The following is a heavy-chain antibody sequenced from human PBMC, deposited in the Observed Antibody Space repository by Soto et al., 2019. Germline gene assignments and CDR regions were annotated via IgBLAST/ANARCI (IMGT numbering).Heavy chain of an antibody. CDR2: ISYDGSNK. D-gene: IGHD6-19*01. J-gene: IGHJ6*02. V-gene: IGHV3-30-3*01. CDR1: GFTFSSYA. CDR3: ARERTETYSSGWGLFDYYYGMDV. Sequence: QVQLVESGGGVVQPGRSLRLSCAASGFTFSSYAMHWVRQAPGKGLEWVAVISYDGSNKYYADSVKGRFTISRDNPKNTLYLQMNSLRAEDTAVYYCARERTETYSSGWGLFDYYYGMDVWGQGTTVTVSS.